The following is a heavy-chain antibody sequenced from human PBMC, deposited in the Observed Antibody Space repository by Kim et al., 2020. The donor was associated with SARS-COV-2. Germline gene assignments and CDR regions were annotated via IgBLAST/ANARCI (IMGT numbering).Heavy chain of an antibody. CDR3: ARGEHLTVFADY. V-gene: IGHV3-11*01. Sequence: GGSLRLSCAASGFPFSAFYMTWIRQAPGKGLEWVSYITSGGETIYYADSVKGRFTISRDNADNSVHLQMSSLRVEDTAIYYCARGEHLTVFADYWGQGTMVTVSS. CDR2: ITSGGETI. CDR1: GFPFSAFY. D-gene: IGHD1-1*01. J-gene: IGHJ4*02.